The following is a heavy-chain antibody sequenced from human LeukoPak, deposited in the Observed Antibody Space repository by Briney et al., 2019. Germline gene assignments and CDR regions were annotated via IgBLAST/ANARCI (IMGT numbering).Heavy chain of an antibody. CDR1: GFTFSSNW. V-gene: IGHV3-74*01. CDR2: INEDGSTT. J-gene: IGHJ4*02. D-gene: IGHD1-26*01. CDR3: VRDLGGRSGH. Sequence: GGSLRLSCAASGFTFSSNWMHWVRQAPGRGLVWVSRINEDGSTTNYADSVKGRSTIFRDNAKNTLYLQMNSLRAEDTAVYYCVRDLGGRSGHWGQGTLVTVSS.